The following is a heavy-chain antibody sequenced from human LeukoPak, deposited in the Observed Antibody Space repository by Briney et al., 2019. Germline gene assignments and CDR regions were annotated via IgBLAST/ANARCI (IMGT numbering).Heavy chain of an antibody. J-gene: IGHJ4*02. CDR2: ITSSSSYT. D-gene: IGHD1-26*01. CDR3: ARRGSYYLY. V-gene: IGHV3-21*01. Sequence: GGSLRLSCAAPGITFSNYNMNWVRQAPGKGLEWISAITSSSSYTFYADSVKGRFTISRDNAQNSLYLQMNSLRVEDTAIYYCARRGSYYLYWGQGTLVTVSS. CDR1: GITFSNYN.